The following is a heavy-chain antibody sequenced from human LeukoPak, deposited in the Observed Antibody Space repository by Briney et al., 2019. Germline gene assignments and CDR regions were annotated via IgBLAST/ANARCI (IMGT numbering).Heavy chain of an antibody. CDR1: GGTFSSYA. CDR3: ARGGGGYSYGYWSYYYYGMDV. CDR2: MNPNSGNT. Sequence: GASVKVSCKASGGTFSSYAISWVRQATGQGLEWMGWMNPNSGNTGYAQKFQGRVTMTRNTSISTAYMELSSLRSEDTAVYYCARGGGGYSYGYWSYYYYGMDVWGQGTTVTVSS. J-gene: IGHJ6*02. V-gene: IGHV1-8*02. D-gene: IGHD5-18*01.